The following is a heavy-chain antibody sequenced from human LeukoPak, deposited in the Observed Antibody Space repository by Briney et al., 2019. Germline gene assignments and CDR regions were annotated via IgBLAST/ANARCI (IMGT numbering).Heavy chain of an antibody. CDR3: AKGMIGYLSGISPVDY. Sequence: GGSLRLSCAASGFTFGSYGMHWVRQAPGKGLEWVAVISYDGSNKYYADSVKGRFTISRDNSKNTLYLQMNSLRAEDTAVYYCAKGMIGYLSGISPVDYWGQGTLVTVSS. D-gene: IGHD3-22*01. V-gene: IGHV3-30*18. CDR2: ISYDGSNK. CDR1: GFTFGSYG. J-gene: IGHJ4*02.